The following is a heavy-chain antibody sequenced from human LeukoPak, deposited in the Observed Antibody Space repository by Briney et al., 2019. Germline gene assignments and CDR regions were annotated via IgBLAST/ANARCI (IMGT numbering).Heavy chain of an antibody. CDR1: GGSISSYY. J-gene: IGHJ6*03. V-gene: IGHV4-59*01. CDR2: IYYSGST. CDR3: ARGLNYDFWSGYYTTYYYYMDV. Sequence: SETLSLTCTVSGGSISSYYWSWIRQPPGKGLEWIGYIYYSGSTNYNPSLKSRVTISVDTSKNQFSLKLSSVTAADTAVYYCARGLNYDFWSGYYTTYYYYMDVWGKGTTVTVSS. D-gene: IGHD3-3*01.